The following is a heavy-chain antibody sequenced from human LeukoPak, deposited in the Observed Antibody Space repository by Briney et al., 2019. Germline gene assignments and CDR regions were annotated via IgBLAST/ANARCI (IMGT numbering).Heavy chain of an antibody. CDR1: GYSISSGYY. J-gene: IGHJ3*02. CDR3: ARGGGPLKGFDI. CDR2: IYHSGST. D-gene: IGHD3-16*01. Sequence: SETLSLTCTVSGYSISSGYYWGWIRQPPGKGLEWIGSIYHSGSTYYNPPLKSRVTISVDTSKNQFSLKLSSVTAADTAVYYCARGGGPLKGFDIWGQGTMVTVSS. V-gene: IGHV4-38-2*02.